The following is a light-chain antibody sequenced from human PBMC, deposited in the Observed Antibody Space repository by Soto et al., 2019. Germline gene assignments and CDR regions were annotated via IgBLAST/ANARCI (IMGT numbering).Light chain of an antibody. CDR1: SGHSNYA. V-gene: IGLV4-69*01. Sequence: QPVLTQSPSASASLGASVKLTCTLSSGHSNYAIAWHQQQPEKGPRYLMKLNSDGIHSKGDGIPDRFSGSSSVAERYLTISSLQSEDEADYYCQTWGTGIQVFGTGTKLTVL. J-gene: IGLJ1*01. CDR3: QTWGTGIQV. CDR2: LNSDGIH.